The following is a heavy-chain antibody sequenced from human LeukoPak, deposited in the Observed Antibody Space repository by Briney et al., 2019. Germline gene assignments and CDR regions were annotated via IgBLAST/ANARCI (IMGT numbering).Heavy chain of an antibody. CDR1: GYSFTTYW. CDR2: IYPGDSDT. Sequence: GESLKISCQTSGYSFTTYWIGWARQVPGKGLELLGIIYPGDSDTKYSPSFQGQVIISVDKSISTAYLEWSSLKASDTALYFCARHQGPPYCGPDCLGYFDYWGLGTLLTVSS. CDR3: ARHQGPPYCGPDCLGYFDY. D-gene: IGHD2-21*02. V-gene: IGHV5-51*01. J-gene: IGHJ4*02.